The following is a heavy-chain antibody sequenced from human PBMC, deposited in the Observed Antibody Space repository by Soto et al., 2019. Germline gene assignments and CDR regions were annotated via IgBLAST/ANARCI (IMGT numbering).Heavy chain of an antibody. Sequence: GGSLRLSCAASGFTFSSYSMNWVRQAPGKGLEWVSSISSSSSYIYYADSVKGRFTISRDNAKNSLYLQMNSLRAEDTAVYYCARERAQGTDAFDIWGQGTMGTVSS. D-gene: IGHD1-1*01. CDR3: ARERAQGTDAFDI. CDR2: ISSSSSYI. CDR1: GFTFSSYS. J-gene: IGHJ3*02. V-gene: IGHV3-21*01.